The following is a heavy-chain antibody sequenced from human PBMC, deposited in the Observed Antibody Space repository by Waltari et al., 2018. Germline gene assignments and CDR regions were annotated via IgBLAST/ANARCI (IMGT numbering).Heavy chain of an antibody. V-gene: IGHV1-2*02. Sequence: QVQLVQSGAEVKKHGASVKVSCKASGYSFIDQYIHWVRQAPGQGLEWMGWFNPNTGVTKFAQKFQGRVTMTRNTSMRTTHMELSRLRFDDTAVYYCALEQRDAVAYFDYWGQGTLVTVSS. D-gene: IGHD5-18*01. CDR1: GYSFIDQY. CDR2: FNPNTGVT. CDR3: ALEQRDAVAYFDY. J-gene: IGHJ4*02.